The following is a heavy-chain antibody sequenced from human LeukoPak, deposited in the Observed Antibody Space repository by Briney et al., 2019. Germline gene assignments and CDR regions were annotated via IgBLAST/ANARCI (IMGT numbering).Heavy chain of an antibody. Sequence: GGSLRLSCTASGFTFGDYAMSWVRQAPGKGLEWVGFIRSKAYGGTTEYAASVKGRFTISRDDSKSIAYLQMNSLKTEDTAVYYCTRVGLLLGFWAFDYWGQGTLVTVSS. CDR3: TRVGLLLGFWAFDY. V-gene: IGHV3-49*04. CDR2: IRSKAYGGTT. D-gene: IGHD2-21*02. CDR1: GFTFGDYA. J-gene: IGHJ4*02.